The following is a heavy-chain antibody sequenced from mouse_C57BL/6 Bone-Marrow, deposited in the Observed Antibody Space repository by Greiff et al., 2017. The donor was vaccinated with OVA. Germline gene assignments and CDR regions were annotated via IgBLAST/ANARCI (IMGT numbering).Heavy chain of an antibody. CDR1: GYTFTSYW. D-gene: IGHD1-1*01. V-gene: IGHV1-7*01. CDR2: INPSSGYT. J-gene: IGHJ2*01. Sequence: QVQLQQSGAELAKPGASVKLSCKASGYTFTSYWMHWVKQRPGQGLEWIGYINPSSGYTKYDQKFKDKATLTADKSSSTAYMQLSSLTYEDSAVYYCARRSPRRYGSSYDYFDYWGQGTTLTVSS. CDR3: ARRSPRRYGSSYDYFDY.